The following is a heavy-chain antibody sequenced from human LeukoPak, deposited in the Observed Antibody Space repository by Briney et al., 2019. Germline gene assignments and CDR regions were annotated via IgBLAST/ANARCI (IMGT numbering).Heavy chain of an antibody. Sequence: QSGGSLRLSCAASGFTVSSNYMSWVRQAPGKGLEWVSVIYSGGSTYYADSVKGRFTISRDNSKNTLYLQMNSLRAEDTAVYYCARVEMATIREGFDYWGQGTLVTVSS. J-gene: IGHJ4*02. V-gene: IGHV3-53*01. CDR1: GFTVSSNY. CDR2: IYSGGST. CDR3: ARVEMATIREGFDY. D-gene: IGHD5-24*01.